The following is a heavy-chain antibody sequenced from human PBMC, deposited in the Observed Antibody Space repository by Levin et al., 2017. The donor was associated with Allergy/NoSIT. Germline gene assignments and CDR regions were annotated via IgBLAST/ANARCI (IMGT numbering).Heavy chain of an antibody. Sequence: GESLKISCAASGFTFSSYGMHWVRQAPGKGLEWVAVISYDGSNKYYADSVKGRFTISRDNSKNTLYLQMNSLRAEDTAVYYCAKGGYCSSTSCYSVREAFDSWGQGTMVTVSS. CDR3: AKGGYCSSTSCYSVREAFDS. D-gene: IGHD2-2*01. J-gene: IGHJ3*02. CDR2: ISYDGSNK. CDR1: GFTFSSYG. V-gene: IGHV3-30*18.